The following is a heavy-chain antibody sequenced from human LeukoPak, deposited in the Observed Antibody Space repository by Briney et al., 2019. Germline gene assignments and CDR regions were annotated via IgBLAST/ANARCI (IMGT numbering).Heavy chain of an antibody. CDR1: GFTFSNYG. J-gene: IGHJ4*02. D-gene: IGHD2/OR15-2a*01. Sequence: GGSLRLSCAASGFTFSNYGMHWVRQAPGKGLEWLAAIFYDGSNKYYADTVEGRFTISRDNSKNTLYLQVNSLRAEDTAVYYCARDQALYFSYGDYWGQGTLVTVSS. V-gene: IGHV3-33*01. CDR3: ARDQALYFSYGDY. CDR2: IFYDGSNK.